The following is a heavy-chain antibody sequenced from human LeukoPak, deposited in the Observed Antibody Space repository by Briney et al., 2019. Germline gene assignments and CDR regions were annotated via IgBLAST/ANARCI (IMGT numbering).Heavy chain of an antibody. J-gene: IGHJ6*02. V-gene: IGHV4-30-4*01. CDR2: IYYSGST. CDR1: GGSISSGDYY. CDR3: ARDLSPYGSGKKAGYYYYYYGMDV. D-gene: IGHD3-10*01. Sequence: SQTRSLTCTVSGGSISSGDYYWSWIRQPPGKGLEWIGYIYYSGSTYYNPSLKSRVTISVDTSKNQFSLKLSSVTAADTAVYYCARDLSPYGSGKKAGYYYYYYGMDVWGQGTTVTVSS.